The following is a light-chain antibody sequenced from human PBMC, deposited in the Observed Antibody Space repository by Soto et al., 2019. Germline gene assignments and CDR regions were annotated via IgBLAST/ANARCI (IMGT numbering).Light chain of an antibody. CDR2: GNS. V-gene: IGLV1-40*01. CDR3: QSYDSSLSGPYV. CDR1: SSNIGAGYD. Sequence: QSALTQPPSVSGAPGQRVTISCTGSSSNIGAGYDVHWYQQLPGTAPKLLIYGNSNRPSGVPDRFSGSKSGTSASLAITGLQAEDEADYYRQSYDSSLSGPYVFGTGTKVTVL. J-gene: IGLJ1*01.